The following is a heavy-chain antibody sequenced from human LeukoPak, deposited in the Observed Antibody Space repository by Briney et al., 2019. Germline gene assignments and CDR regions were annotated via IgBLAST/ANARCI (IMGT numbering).Heavy chain of an antibody. CDR2: ISSSSSTI. D-gene: IGHD3-9*01. CDR1: GFTFSSYS. Sequence: GGSLRLSCAASGFTFSSYSMNWVRQAPGKGLEWVSYISSSSSTIDYADSVKGRFTISRDDAKNSLFLQMNTLRAEDTAMYYCARSVDNDYWGQGTLVTVSS. V-gene: IGHV3-48*04. CDR3: ARSVDNDY. J-gene: IGHJ4*02.